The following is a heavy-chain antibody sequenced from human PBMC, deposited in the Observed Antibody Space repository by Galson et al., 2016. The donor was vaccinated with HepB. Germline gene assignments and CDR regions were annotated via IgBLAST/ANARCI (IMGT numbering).Heavy chain of an antibody. CDR3: ARELIGSSGYEMVGY. V-gene: IGHV3-30*03. J-gene: IGHJ4*02. Sequence: SLRLSCAASGFTFSTYGMPWVRQAPGKGLEWVAVISYDANHASYEYYADSVKGRFTISRDNSKNTLSLQMNSLRIEDTALYYCARELIGSSGYEMVGYWGQGTLVTVSS. D-gene: IGHD6-13*01. CDR1: GFTFSTYG. CDR2: ISYDANHASYE.